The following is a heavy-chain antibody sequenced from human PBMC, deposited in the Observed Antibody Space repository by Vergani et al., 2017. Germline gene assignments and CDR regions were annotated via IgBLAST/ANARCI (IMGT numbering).Heavy chain of an antibody. CDR2: IYHSGST. Sequence: QVQLQESGPGLVKPSGTLSLTCAVSGGSISSSNWWSWVRQPPGKGLEWMGEIYHSGSTNYNPSLKSRVTISVDKSTNRFSLKLSSVTAADTAVYYCARAQRSVFRVGDYGMDIWGEGCTVTVSS. J-gene: IGHJ6*04. D-gene: IGHD3-3*01. CDR1: GGSISSSNW. V-gene: IGHV4-4*02. CDR3: ARAQRSVFRVGDYGMDI.